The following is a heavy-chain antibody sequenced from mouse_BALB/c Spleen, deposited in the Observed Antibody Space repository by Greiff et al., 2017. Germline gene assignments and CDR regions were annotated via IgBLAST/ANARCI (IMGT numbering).Heavy chain of an antibody. Sequence: EVQVVESGGGLVQPGGSLKLSCAASGFTFSSYGMSWVRQTPDKRLELVATINSNGGSTYYPDSVKGRFTISRDNAKNTLYLQMSSLKSEDTAMYYCARHVDYYGNYDYWGQGTTLTVSS. D-gene: IGHD2-1*01. V-gene: IGHV5-6-3*01. CDR3: ARHVDYYGNYDY. CDR2: INSNGGST. J-gene: IGHJ2*01. CDR1: GFTFSSYG.